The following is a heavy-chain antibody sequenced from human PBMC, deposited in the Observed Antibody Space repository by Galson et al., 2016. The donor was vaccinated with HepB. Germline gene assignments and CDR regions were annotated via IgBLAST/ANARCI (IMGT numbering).Heavy chain of an antibody. J-gene: IGHJ4*02. CDR2: IHYRGRS. Sequence: SETLSLTCTVSGGSISSNFYYWEWIRQPPGKGLEWIGSIHYRGRSDSNQSLKSRLTMSVDTSKNHFSLKLSSVSAADTAVYYCSRRHGATKSRRFFDRWGQGTVVTVSS. D-gene: IGHD1-26*01. CDR1: GGSISSNFYY. V-gene: IGHV4-39*02. CDR3: SRRHGATKSRRFFDR.